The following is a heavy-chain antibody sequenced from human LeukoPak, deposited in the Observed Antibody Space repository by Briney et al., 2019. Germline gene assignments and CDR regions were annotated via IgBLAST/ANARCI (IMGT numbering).Heavy chain of an antibody. CDR1: SGSINSDGYY. J-gene: IGHJ3*02. D-gene: IGHD5-24*01. Sequence: SETLSLTCTVSSGSINSDGYYWSWIRKPAGKGLDWIGRVYSTGSANYSPSLESRVIISIDTSKNQFFLRLSSVTAADTAVYYCARVYRRDGYNYDGFDIWGQGTMVTVS. CDR3: ARVYRRDGYNYDGFDI. CDR2: VYSTGSA. V-gene: IGHV4-61*02.